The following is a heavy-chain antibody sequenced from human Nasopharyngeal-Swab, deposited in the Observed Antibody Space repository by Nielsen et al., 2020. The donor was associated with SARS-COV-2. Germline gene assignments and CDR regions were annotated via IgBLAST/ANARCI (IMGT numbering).Heavy chain of an antibody. D-gene: IGHD4-17*01. CDR2: INPSGGST. CDR1: GYTFTSYY. J-gene: IGHJ4*02. CDR3: ARDRGTVTHEWYFDY. V-gene: IGHV1-46*01. Sequence: ASVKVSCKASGYTFTSYYMHWVRQAPGQGLEWMGIINPSGGSTSYAQKFQGRVTMTRDTSTSTVYMELSSLRSEDTAVYYCARDRGTVTHEWYFDYWSQGTLVTVSS.